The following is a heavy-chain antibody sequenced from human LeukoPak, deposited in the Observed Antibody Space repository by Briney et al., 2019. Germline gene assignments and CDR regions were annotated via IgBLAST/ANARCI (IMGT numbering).Heavy chain of an antibody. CDR2: INIDGSTT. CDR1: GFSFSSYW. D-gene: IGHD1-1*01. V-gene: IGHV3-74*01. J-gene: IGHJ4*02. CDR3: ISDHTGHDDY. Sequence: GRSLRLSCAASGFSFSSYWMHWVCQAPGKGLVWVSRINIDGSTTTYADSVKGRFTISRDNAKNTLSLQMNSLRADDTAVYYCISDHTGHDDYWGQGTLATVSS.